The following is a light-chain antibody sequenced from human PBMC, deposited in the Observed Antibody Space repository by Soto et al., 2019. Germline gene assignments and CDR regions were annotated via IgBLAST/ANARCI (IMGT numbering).Light chain of an antibody. CDR2: EVS. V-gene: IGLV2-14*03. Sequence: QSVLTQPASVSGSPGQSITVCCTGTSSDVGGYNSVSWYQQHPGKPPKLIIYEVSNRPSGVSDRFSGSKSGNTASLTISGLQAEDEADYYCSSYTSTSSYVFATGTKLTVL. J-gene: IGLJ1*01. CDR1: SSDVGGYNS. CDR3: SSYTSTSSYV.